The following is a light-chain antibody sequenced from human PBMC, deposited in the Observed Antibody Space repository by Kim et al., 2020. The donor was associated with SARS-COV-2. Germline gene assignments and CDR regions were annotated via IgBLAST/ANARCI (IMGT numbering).Light chain of an antibody. CDR3: QQFYTYPIT. CDR2: KAS. CDR1: QSIYSY. Sequence: ASVGDRVTITCRASQSIYSYLAWYQQKPGNVPKILIYKASTLKSGVPSRFSRSESGTEFTLTISSLQPDDFATYYCQQFYTYPITFGQGTRLEIK. J-gene: IGKJ5*01. V-gene: IGKV1-5*03.